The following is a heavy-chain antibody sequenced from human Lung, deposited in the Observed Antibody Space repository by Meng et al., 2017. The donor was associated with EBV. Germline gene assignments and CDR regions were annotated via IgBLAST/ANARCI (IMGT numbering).Heavy chain of an antibody. CDR1: SYSFSEYS. CDR2: INHSGST. Sequence: QGQLYRWGERLYKPSETRSLTCAVYSYSFSEYSWGWIRQLPGKGLEWIGEINHSGSTNYNPSLKSRVTMSLDTSKRQFSLRLNSVTAADTGVYYCARGSPTVATDSWGQGTLVTVSS. CDR3: ARGSPTVATDS. V-gene: IGHV4-34*01. D-gene: IGHD4-23*01. J-gene: IGHJ4*02.